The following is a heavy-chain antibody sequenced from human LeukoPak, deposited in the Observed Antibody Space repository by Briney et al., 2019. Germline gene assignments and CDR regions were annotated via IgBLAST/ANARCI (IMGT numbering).Heavy chain of an antibody. V-gene: IGHV3-23*01. Sequence: GRSLRPSCAASGFTFSSDAISSVRHAPGKGPEWVSAISGSGGSTYYAVSVKGPFTISRDNSKDALYLQMNSLRGEDTAVYYCAKDRGYMDSRLGFDYWGQGSLVTVSS. CDR3: AKDRGYMDSRLGFDY. CDR1: GFTFSSDA. CDR2: ISGSGGST. D-gene: IGHD3-10*01. J-gene: IGHJ4*02.